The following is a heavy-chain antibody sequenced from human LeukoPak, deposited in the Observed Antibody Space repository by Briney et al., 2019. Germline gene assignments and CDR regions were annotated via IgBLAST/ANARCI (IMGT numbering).Heavy chain of an antibody. CDR1: GGSFSGYY. J-gene: IGHJ4*02. CDR3: ARAALPNTYYYDSSGYYYMAAYFDY. Sequence: SETLSLTYAVYGGSFSGYYWSWIRQPPGKGLEWIGGINHSGSTNYNPSLKSRVTISVDTSKNQFSLKLSSVPAADTAVYYCARAALPNTYYYDSSGYYYMAAYFDYWGQGTLVTVSS. CDR2: INHSGST. V-gene: IGHV4-34*01. D-gene: IGHD3-22*01.